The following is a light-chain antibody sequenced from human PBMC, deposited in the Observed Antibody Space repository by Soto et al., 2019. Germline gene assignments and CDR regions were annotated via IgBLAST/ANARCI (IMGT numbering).Light chain of an antibody. CDR1: QSISNY. CDR3: QQSYNIPLT. CDR2: SAS. V-gene: IGKV1-39*01. Sequence: DIQMTQSPSSLSASVGDRVTITCRASQSISNYLNWYQQKQGKAPKLLIYSASNFQSGVPSRFSGSGYGTDFTLTITSLQPEDFATYYCQQSYNIPLTFGGGTKVEI. J-gene: IGKJ4*01.